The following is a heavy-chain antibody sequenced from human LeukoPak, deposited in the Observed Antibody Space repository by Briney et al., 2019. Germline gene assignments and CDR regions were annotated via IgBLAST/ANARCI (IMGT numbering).Heavy chain of an antibody. Sequence: GGSLRLSCAASGFIFSDYSMNWVRQAPGKGLEWVSSISTNSRYIYYEDSVKGRFTISRDNAKNSLYLQMNSLRAEDTAIYYCARGRPMIREVISWFDPWGQGTLVTVSS. CDR3: ARGRPMIREVISWFDP. CDR1: GFIFSDYS. CDR2: ISTNSRYI. V-gene: IGHV3-21*01. J-gene: IGHJ5*02. D-gene: IGHD3-10*01.